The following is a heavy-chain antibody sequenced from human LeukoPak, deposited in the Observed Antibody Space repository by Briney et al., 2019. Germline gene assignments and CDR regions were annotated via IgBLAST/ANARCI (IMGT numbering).Heavy chain of an antibody. Sequence: ASVKVSCKASGGTFSSYAISWVRQAPGQGLEWMGGIIPIFGTANYAQKFQGRVTITADESTSTAYMELSGLRSEDTAVYYCARCFPTPQAPAVNWFDPWGQGTLVTVSS. J-gene: IGHJ5*02. D-gene: IGHD2-15*01. CDR1: GGTFSSYA. CDR3: ARCFPTPQAPAVNWFDP. V-gene: IGHV1-69*13. CDR2: IIPIFGTA.